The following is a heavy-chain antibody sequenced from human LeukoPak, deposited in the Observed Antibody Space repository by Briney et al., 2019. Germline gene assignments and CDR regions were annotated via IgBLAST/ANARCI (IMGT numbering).Heavy chain of an antibody. CDR1: GSTFSSYG. Sequence: GGSLRLSCAASGSTFSSYGMHWVRQAPGKGLEWVAVISYDGSNKYYADSVKGRFTISRDNSKNTLYLQMNSLRAEDTAVYYCAKEYYDFWSGYPNDAFDIWGQGTMVTVSS. CDR2: ISYDGSNK. J-gene: IGHJ3*02. CDR3: AKEYYDFWSGYPNDAFDI. D-gene: IGHD3-3*01. V-gene: IGHV3-30*18.